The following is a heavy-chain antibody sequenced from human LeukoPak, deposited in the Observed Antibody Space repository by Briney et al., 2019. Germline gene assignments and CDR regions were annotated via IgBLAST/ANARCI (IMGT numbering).Heavy chain of an antibody. CDR2: INHSGST. D-gene: IGHD3-22*01. J-gene: IGHJ4*02. Sequence: SETLSLTCAVYGGSFSGYYWSWIRQPPGKGLEWIGEINHSGSTNYNPSLKSRVTISVDTSRNQFSLKLSSVTAADTAVYYCARRTQGWLLLSNFDYWGQGTLVTVSS. CDR3: ARRTQGWLLLSNFDY. V-gene: IGHV4-34*01. CDR1: GGSFSGYY.